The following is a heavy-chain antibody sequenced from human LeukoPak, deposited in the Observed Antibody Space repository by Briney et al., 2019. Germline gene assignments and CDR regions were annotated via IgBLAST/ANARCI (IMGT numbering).Heavy chain of an antibody. D-gene: IGHD1-1*01. CDR2: IIPIFGTA. V-gene: IGHV1-69*13. Sequence: GASVKVSCKASGGTFSSHAISWVRQAPGQGLEWMGGIIPIFGTANYAQKFQGRVTITADESTSTAYMELSSLRSEDTAVYYCARDASPVENWNAPYYMDVWGKGTTVTVSS. CDR3: ARDASPVENWNAPYYMDV. J-gene: IGHJ6*03. CDR1: GGTFSSHA.